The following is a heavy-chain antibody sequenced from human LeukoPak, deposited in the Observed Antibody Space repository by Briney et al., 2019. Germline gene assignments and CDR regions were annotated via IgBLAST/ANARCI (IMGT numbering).Heavy chain of an antibody. CDR2: IYYSGST. J-gene: IGHJ4*02. V-gene: IGHV4-39*01. CDR1: GGSISSDTYY. Sequence: PSETLSLTCSVSGGSISSDTYYWGWIRQPPGKGLEWIGSIYYSGSTFYNPSLKSRVTISVDTSKNQFSLNLNSVTAADAAVYYCARGPKLLWFPNPFDYWGQGTLVTVSS. CDR3: ARGPKLLWFPNPFDY. D-gene: IGHD3-10*01.